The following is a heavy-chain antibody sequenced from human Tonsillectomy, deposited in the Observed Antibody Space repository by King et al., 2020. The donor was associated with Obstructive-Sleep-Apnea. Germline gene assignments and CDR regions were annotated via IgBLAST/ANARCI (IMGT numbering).Heavy chain of an antibody. D-gene: IGHD2-15*01. J-gene: IGHJ5*02. Sequence: QLVQSGGGLVQPGGSLRLSCAASGFTVSSNYMSWVRQAPGKGLEWVSVIYSGGSTYYADSVKGRFTISRHNSKNTLYLQMNSLRAEDTAVYYCASLGYCSGGSCYRGWFDPWCQGTLVTVSS. CDR2: IYSGGST. CDR1: GFTVSSNY. CDR3: ASLGYCSGGSCYRGWFDP. V-gene: IGHV3-53*04.